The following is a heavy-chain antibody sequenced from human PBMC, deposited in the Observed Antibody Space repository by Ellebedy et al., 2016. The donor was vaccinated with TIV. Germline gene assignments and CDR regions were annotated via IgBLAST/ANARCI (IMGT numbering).Heavy chain of an antibody. CDR2: ISNDGSER. J-gene: IGHJ5*02. D-gene: IGHD3-10*01. CDR1: GFSLSSSG. Sequence: PGGSLRLSCAASGFSLSSSGMHWVRQAPGKGLQWVAVISNDGSERHYAGSVKGRFSISRDNSKNMLYLQMNSLRAEDTAIYYCTRDWDHYGSGSLRFCCFDPWGQGTLVIVSA. V-gene: IGHV3-30*13. CDR3: TRDWDHYGSGSLRFCCFDP.